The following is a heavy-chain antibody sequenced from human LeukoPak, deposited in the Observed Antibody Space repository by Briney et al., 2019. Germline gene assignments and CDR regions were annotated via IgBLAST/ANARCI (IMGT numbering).Heavy chain of an antibody. CDR2: ITASGGKT. D-gene: IGHD6-19*01. CDR1: GFTFSSHV. CDR3: AKERQWLVLIPFMDV. J-gene: IGHJ6*02. Sequence: GGSLRLSCAASGFTFSSHVMSWVRRAPGKGLEWVSGITASGGKTFHADSVKGRFAISRDNSKNTLYLQMNSLRAEDTAVYYCAKERQWLVLIPFMDVWGQGTTVTVSS. V-gene: IGHV3-23*01.